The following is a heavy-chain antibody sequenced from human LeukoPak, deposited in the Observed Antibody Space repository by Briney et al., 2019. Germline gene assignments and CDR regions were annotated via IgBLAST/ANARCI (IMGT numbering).Heavy chain of an antibody. CDR3: ARSERYYDSSGYYSGLGFDY. D-gene: IGHD3-22*01. CDR1: GFTFSGYS. J-gene: IGHJ4*02. Sequence: GGSLRLSCAASGFTFSGYSMSWVRQAPGKGLEWVSYISTSGSTIYYADSVKGRFTMSRDNAKNSLYLLMNSLTAEDTAVYFCARSERYYDSSGYYSGLGFDYWGQGTLVTVSS. V-gene: IGHV3-48*04. CDR2: ISTSGSTI.